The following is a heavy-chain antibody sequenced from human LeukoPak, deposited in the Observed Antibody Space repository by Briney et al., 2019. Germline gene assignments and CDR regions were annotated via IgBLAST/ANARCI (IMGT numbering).Heavy chain of an antibody. CDR3: ATRSSTAGDAFDI. V-gene: IGHV5-51*01. Sequence: GESLQISCKGSGYSFTSYWIGWVRQMPGKGLEWMGIIYPGDSDTRYSPSFQGQVTISADKSISTAYLQWSSLKASDTAMYYCATRSSTAGDAFDIWGQGTMVTVSS. CDR2: IYPGDSDT. D-gene: IGHD6-6*01. J-gene: IGHJ3*02. CDR1: GYSFTSYW.